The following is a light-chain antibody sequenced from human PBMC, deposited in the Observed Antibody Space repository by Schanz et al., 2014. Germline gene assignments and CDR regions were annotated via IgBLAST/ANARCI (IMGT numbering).Light chain of an antibody. J-gene: IGLJ3*02. CDR3: SSYTGSYTSV. Sequence: QSALTQPASVSGSPGQSITISCTGTSSDVGGYNFVSWYQQHPGKAPKLMIYDVTYRPSGVSNRFSGSKSGNTASLTISGLQAEDEADYYCSSYTGSYTSVFGGGTKLTVL. V-gene: IGLV2-14*03. CDR2: DVT. CDR1: SSDVGGYNF.